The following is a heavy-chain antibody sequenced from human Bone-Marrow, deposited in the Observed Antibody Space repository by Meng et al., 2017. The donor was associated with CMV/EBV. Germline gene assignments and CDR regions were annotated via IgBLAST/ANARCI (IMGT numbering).Heavy chain of an antibody. D-gene: IGHD6-13*01. V-gene: IGHV3-21*01. Sequence: GESLKISCAASGFTFSSYSMNWVRQAPGKGLEWVSSISSSSSYIYYADSVKGRFTISRDNAKNSLYLQMNSLRSEEKAVYYCAVREWDRSSWYGYYHGMDVWGQGTTVTVSS. CDR3: AVREWDRSSWYGYYHGMDV. J-gene: IGHJ6*02. CDR1: GFTFSSYS. CDR2: ISSSSSYI.